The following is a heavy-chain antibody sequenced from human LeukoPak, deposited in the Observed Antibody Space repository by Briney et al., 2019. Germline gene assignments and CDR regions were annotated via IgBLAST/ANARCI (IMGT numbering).Heavy chain of an antibody. Sequence: GGSLRLSCAASGFTVSSNYMSWARQARWKGLEWVSVIYSGGSTYYADSVKGRFTISRDNSKNTLYLQMNSLRAEDTAVYYCARDSGSSPLAFDIWGQGTMVTVSS. D-gene: IGHD3-10*01. J-gene: IGHJ3*02. CDR3: ARDSGSSPLAFDI. CDR1: GFTVSSNY. CDR2: IYSGGST. V-gene: IGHV3-53*01.